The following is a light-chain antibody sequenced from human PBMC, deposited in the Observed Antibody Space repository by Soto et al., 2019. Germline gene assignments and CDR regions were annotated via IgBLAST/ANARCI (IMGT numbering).Light chain of an antibody. CDR3: QQYNNWPPTFT. Sequence: EIVMTQSPATLSVSPGERATLSCRASQSVSSNLAWYQQKPGQAPRLLIYGASTRATGIPARFSGSGYGKDITLAISSPQSEDFAVYYCQQYNNWPPTFTFGQGTKLEIK. CDR1: QSVSSN. CDR2: GAS. V-gene: IGKV3-15*01. J-gene: IGKJ2*01.